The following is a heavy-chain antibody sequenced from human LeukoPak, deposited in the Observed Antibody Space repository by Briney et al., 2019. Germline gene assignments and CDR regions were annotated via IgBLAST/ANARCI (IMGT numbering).Heavy chain of an antibody. D-gene: IGHD3-3*01. V-gene: IGHV3-23*01. J-gene: IGHJ4*02. CDR2: ISGSGGST. CDR1: GFTFSSYA. CDR3: AKDGTKYYDFWSGYFDATYYFDY. Sequence: GGSLRLSCAASGFTFSSYAMRWVRQAPGKGLEWVSAISGSGGSTYYADSVEGRFTISRDNSKNTLYLQMNSLRAEDTAVYYCAKDGTKYYDFWSGYFDATYYFDYWGQGTLVTVSS.